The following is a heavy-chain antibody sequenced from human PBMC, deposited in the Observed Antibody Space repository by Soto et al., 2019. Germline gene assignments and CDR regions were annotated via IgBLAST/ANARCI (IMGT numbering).Heavy chain of an antibody. J-gene: IGHJ4*02. V-gene: IGHV1-3*04. D-gene: IGHD3-16*01. CDR3: ARGLGVYLNYLDY. Sequence: ASVKVSCKASGYTFTNYAMHWMRQAPGQRLEWMGWINTGNGNTKYSQKFQGRVTITRDTSASTAYVELSSLRTEDTAVYYCARGLGVYLNYLDYWGQGTLVTVSS. CDR1: GYTFTNYA. CDR2: INTGNGNT.